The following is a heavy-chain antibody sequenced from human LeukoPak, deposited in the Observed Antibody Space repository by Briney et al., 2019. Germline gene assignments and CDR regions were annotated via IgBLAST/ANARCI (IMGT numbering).Heavy chain of an antibody. CDR1: GGSISSGSYY. D-gene: IGHD3-10*01. Sequence: SQTLSLTCTVSGGSISSGSYYWSWIRQPAGKGLEWIGRIYTSGSTNYNPPLKSRVTISVDTSKSQFSLKLSSVTAADTAVYYCARETYYYGSGSYNIWGQGTMVTVSS. V-gene: IGHV4-61*02. CDR2: IYTSGST. CDR3: ARETYYYGSGSYNI. J-gene: IGHJ3*02.